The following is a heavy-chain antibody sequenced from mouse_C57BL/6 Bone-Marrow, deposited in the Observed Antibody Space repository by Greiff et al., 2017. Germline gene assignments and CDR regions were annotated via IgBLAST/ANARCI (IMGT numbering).Heavy chain of an antibody. CDR1: GYTFTSYW. V-gene: IGHV1-55*01. CDR3: ARGGIYDGPYYAMDY. CDR2: IYPGSGST. D-gene: IGHD2-3*01. Sequence: QVQLQQPGAELVKPGASVKMSCKASGYTFTSYWITWVKQRPGQGLEWIGDIYPGSGSTNYNEKFKSKATLTVYTSSSTAYMQLSSLTYEDSAVYYCARGGIYDGPYYAMDYWGQGTSVTVSS. J-gene: IGHJ4*01.